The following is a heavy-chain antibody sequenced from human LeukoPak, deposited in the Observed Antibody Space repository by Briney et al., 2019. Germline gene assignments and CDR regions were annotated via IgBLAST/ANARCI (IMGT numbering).Heavy chain of an antibody. CDR1: GFTFSSYE. CDR3: ARGMEMVTMEYFDY. D-gene: IGHD5-24*01. Sequence: HPGGSLRLSCAASGFTFSSYEMNWVRQAPGKGLEWVSYISSSGSTIYYADSVKGRFTISRDNAKNSLYLQMNSLRAEDTAVYYCARGMEMVTMEYFDYWGQGTLVTVSS. J-gene: IGHJ4*02. CDR2: ISSSGSTI. V-gene: IGHV3-48*03.